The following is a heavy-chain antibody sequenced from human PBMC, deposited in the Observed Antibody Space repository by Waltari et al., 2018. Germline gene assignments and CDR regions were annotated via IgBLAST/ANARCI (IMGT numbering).Heavy chain of an antibody. V-gene: IGHV4-38-2*02. J-gene: IGHJ5*02. CDR2: IYHSGSP. Sequence: QVQLQESGPGLVKPSETLSLTCTVSGYSISSGYYWGWIRQPPGKGLEWIGSIYHSGSPYYNPSLKSRVTISVDTSKNQFSLKLSSVTAADTAVYYCARDREPFDPWGQGTLVTVSS. CDR3: ARDREPFDP. CDR1: GYSISSGYY.